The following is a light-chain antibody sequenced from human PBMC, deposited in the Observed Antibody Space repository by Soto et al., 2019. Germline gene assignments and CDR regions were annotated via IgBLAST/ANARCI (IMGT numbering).Light chain of an antibody. V-gene: IGLV2-14*03. J-gene: IGLJ2*01. CDR3: SSFTSSTTVV. Sequence: QSVLTQPASVSGSPGQSITISCTGTSSDVGGYNSVSWYQHHPGKAPKLMIYDVRNRPSGVSNRFSASKSGNTASLTISGLQADDEADYYCSSFTSSTTVVFGGGTQLTVL. CDR2: DVR. CDR1: SSDVGGYNS.